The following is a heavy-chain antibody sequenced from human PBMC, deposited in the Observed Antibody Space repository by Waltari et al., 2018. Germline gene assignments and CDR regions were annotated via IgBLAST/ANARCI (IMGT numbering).Heavy chain of an antibody. D-gene: IGHD1-26*01. CDR2: MNPNSGNT. Sequence: VQLVQSGAEVKKPGAHVQVSCKAPGYTFTSYAINWVTQATGQGLEWMGWMNPNSGNTGYAQKFQGRVTMTRNTSISTAYMELSSLRSEDTAVYYCARGRTSPKRYGGSYFDYWGQGTLVTVSS. CDR3: ARGRTSPKRYGGSYFDY. CDR1: GYTFTSYA. V-gene: IGHV1-8*02. J-gene: IGHJ4*02.